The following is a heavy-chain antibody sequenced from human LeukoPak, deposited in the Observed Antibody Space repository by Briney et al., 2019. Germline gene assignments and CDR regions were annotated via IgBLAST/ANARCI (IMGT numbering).Heavy chain of an antibody. D-gene: IGHD1-7*01. CDR1: GFTFSSYW. J-gene: IGHJ4*02. CDR3: XXXXYNWNLIPYYFDY. V-gene: IGHV3-7*01. CDR2: IKQDGSEK. Sequence: GGSLRLSCAASGFTFSSYWMSWVRQAPGKGLEWVANIKQDGSEKYYVDSVKGRFTISRDNAKNSLYLQMNSLRAEDTAVYYXXXXXYNWNLIPYYFDYWGQGTLVTVSS.